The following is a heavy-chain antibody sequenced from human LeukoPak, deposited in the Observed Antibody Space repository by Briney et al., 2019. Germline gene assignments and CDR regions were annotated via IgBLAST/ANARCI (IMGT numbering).Heavy chain of an antibody. J-gene: IGHJ3*02. CDR3: ARPLRITMIVVDDRGRYAFDI. Sequence: PSETLSLTCAVYGGSFGGYYWSWIRQPPGKGLEWIGEINHSGSTNYNPSLKSRVTISVDTSKNQFSLKLSSVTAADTAVYYCARPLRITMIVVDDRGRYAFDIWGQGTMVTVSS. CDR2: INHSGST. V-gene: IGHV4-34*01. D-gene: IGHD3-22*01. CDR1: GGSFGGYY.